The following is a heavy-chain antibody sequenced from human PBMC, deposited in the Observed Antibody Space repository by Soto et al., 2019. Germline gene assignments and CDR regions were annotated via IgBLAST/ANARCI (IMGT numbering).Heavy chain of an antibody. CDR1: GDTFTSYY. D-gene: IGHD3-3*01. V-gene: IGHV1-46*01. J-gene: IGHJ5*02. CDR2: INPHGGST. CDR3: ARSSGGNFGIIIEGSNWFDP. Sequence: QVQLVQSGAEVKRPGASVKVSCKAPGDTFTSYYLNWVRQAPGQGLEWMGVINPHGGSTKYAQKFKGRITMTRDKSRRTVYMELSSLRSDDTAIYYCARSSGGNFGIIIEGSNWFDPWGQGTLVTVSS.